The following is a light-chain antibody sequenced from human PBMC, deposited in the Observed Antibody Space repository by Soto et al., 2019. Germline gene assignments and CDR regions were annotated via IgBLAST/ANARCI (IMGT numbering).Light chain of an antibody. V-gene: IGKV3-15*01. Sequence: EIVMTQYPSTLSVSPGDRATLSCMASQSVTSNLAWYQQKPGQAPRLLIYGASTRATGIPARFSGSGSGTEFTLTISSLQSEDFAVYFCQQYNNWPPITFGQGTRLEI. CDR1: QSVTSN. CDR3: QQYNNWPPIT. CDR2: GAS. J-gene: IGKJ5*01.